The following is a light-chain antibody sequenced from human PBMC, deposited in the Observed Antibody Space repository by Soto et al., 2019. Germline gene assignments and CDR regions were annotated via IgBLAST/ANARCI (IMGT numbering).Light chain of an antibody. J-gene: IGLJ2*01. CDR1: NTDIGGHKY. CDR3: SSYTGTNNFVL. Sequence: QSALTQPPSASGSPGQSVTISCTGTNTDIGGHKYVSWYQHHPGKAPKLIIYEVSERPSGVPDRFSGSKSGNAASLTVSGLQADDEAIYYCSSYTGTNNFVLFGGGTSSPS. CDR2: EVS. V-gene: IGLV2-8*01.